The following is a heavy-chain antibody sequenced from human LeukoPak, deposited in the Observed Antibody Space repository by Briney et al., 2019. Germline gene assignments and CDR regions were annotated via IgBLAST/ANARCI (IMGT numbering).Heavy chain of an antibody. Sequence: GGSLRLSCAAPGFTFSSYWMSWVRQAPGKGLEWVANIKQDGSEKYYVDSVKGRFTISRDNAKNSLHLQMNSLRAEDTAVYYCARDAPTTFDYWGQGTLVTVSS. CDR1: GFTFSSYW. CDR3: ARDAPTTFDY. D-gene: IGHD1-1*01. V-gene: IGHV3-7*01. J-gene: IGHJ4*02. CDR2: IKQDGSEK.